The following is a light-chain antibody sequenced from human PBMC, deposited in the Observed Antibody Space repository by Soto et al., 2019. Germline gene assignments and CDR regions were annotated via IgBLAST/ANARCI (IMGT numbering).Light chain of an antibody. V-gene: IGKV3-15*01. CDR3: QQYNNLYT. CDR1: QSVSSN. Sequence: EVVMTQSPATLSVSPGERATLSRRASQSVSSNLAWYQQKPGQPPRLLVFDASTRAAGIPARFSGSGSGTEFTLTISSLQSEDFAVYYCQQYNNLYTFGQGTKLEIK. J-gene: IGKJ2*01. CDR2: DAS.